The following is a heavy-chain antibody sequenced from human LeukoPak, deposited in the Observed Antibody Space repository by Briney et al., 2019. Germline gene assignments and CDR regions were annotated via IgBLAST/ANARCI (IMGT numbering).Heavy chain of an antibody. V-gene: IGHV4-59*01. D-gene: IGHD3-10*01. CDR2: ISDTGST. Sequence: PSETLSLTCTVSGGSFSRYYWTWSRQPPGKGLEWIGYISDTGSTSYGPSVRSRATMSLDPSNNQFSLNLNSVTAADTAVYYCARDRVSMVRGVTDFDYWGQGTLVTVSS. CDR1: GGSFSRYY. J-gene: IGHJ4*02. CDR3: ARDRVSMVRGVTDFDY.